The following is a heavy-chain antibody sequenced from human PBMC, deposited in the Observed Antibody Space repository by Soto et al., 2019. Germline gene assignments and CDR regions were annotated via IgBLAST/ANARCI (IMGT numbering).Heavy chain of an antibody. CDR3: ARGISSSQTRYCYRLDV. D-gene: IGHD2-2*01. J-gene: IGHJ6*02. V-gene: IGHV4-30-2*01. Sequence: QLQLQESGSGLVKPSQTLSLTCAVSGGSIRSGGYSWSWIRQPPGKGLEWIGYVYHSGSTYYSSSLKRRVTISADMSKNQISLKLTSVTAADTAMYYCARGISSSQTRYCYRLDVWGQGTTVTVSS. CDR2: VYHSGST. CDR1: GGSIRSGGYS.